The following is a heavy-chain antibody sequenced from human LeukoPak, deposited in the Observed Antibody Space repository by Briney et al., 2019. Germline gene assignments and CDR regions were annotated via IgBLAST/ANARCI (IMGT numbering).Heavy chain of an antibody. J-gene: IGHJ4*02. V-gene: IGHV1-8*01. D-gene: IGHD2-15*01. Sequence: GVSVKASCKASGYTFTSYDINWVRQATGQGLEWMGWMNPNSGNTGYAQKFQGRVTMTRNTSISTAYMELSSLRSEDTAVYYCARVYRVAGGPGYWGQGTLVTVSS. CDR3: ARVYRVAGGPGY. CDR1: GYTFTSYD. CDR2: MNPNSGNT.